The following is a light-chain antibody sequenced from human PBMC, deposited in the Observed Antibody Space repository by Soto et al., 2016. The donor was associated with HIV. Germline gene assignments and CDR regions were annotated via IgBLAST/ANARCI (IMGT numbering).Light chain of an antibody. J-gene: IGLJ2*01. CDR3: QVWDSRSDDHVV. V-gene: IGLV3-21*03. CDR2: DNT. Sequence: SYVLTQPPSVSVAPGKTATISCGGNNIGNYFVHWYQQKPGQAPVLVVYDNTGRPSGIPERFSGSNSGDTATLTISRVEAGDEADYYCQVWDSRSDDHVVFGGGTKLTVL. CDR1: NIGNYF.